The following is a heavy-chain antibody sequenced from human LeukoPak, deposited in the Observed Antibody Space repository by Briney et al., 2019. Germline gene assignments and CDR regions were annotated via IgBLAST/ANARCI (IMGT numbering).Heavy chain of an antibody. CDR3: AGAYGDLYFVY. D-gene: IGHD4-17*01. CDR2: IYSSGRT. V-gene: IGHV4-4*07. J-gene: IGHJ4*02. CDR1: GGSIITYY. Sequence: PSETLSLTCTVSGGSIITYYWNWIRQPAGKGLEWIGRIYSSGRTNYHPSLESRVTMSVDTSKNQFSLTLTSVTAADTAVYYCAGAYGDLYFVYWGQGILVTVSS.